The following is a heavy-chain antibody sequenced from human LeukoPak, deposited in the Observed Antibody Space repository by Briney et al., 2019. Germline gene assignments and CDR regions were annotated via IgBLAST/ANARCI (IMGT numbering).Heavy chain of an antibody. Sequence: SETLPLTCTVSAGSVSSSSYSWGWIRQPPGKGLEWIGSIYYSGSTYYNPSLKSRVTISVDTSKNQFSLKLSSVTAADTAVYYCARHVRKRGIAAAGTPGWFDPWGQGTLVTVSS. CDR1: AGSVSSSSYS. CDR2: IYYSGST. CDR3: ARHVRKRGIAAAGTPGWFDP. J-gene: IGHJ5*02. V-gene: IGHV4-39*01. D-gene: IGHD6-13*01.